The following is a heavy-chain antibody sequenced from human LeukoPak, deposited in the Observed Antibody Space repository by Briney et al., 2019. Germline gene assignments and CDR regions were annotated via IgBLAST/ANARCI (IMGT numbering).Heavy chain of an antibody. V-gene: IGHV4-34*01. CDR3: ARLVMITFGGVIVDYYFDY. CDR1: GGSFSGYY. J-gene: IGHJ4*02. CDR2: INHSGST. Sequence: SETLSLTCAVYGGSFSGYYWSWIRQPPGKGLEWIGEINHSGSTNYNPSLKSRVTISVDTSKNQFSLKLSSVTAADTAVYYCARLVMITFGGVIVDYYFDYWGQGTLVTVSS. D-gene: IGHD3-16*02.